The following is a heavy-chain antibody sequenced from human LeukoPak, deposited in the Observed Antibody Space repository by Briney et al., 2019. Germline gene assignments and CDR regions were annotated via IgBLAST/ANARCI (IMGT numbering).Heavy chain of an antibody. V-gene: IGHV4-39*01. Sequence: SETLSLTCTVSGGSISSSSYYWGWIRQPPGQGLEWIGSIYYSGSTYYNPSLKSRVTISVDTSKNQFSLKLSSVTAADTAVYYCASRASGSYFFLWGQGTLVTVSS. CDR2: IYYSGST. CDR3: ASRASGSYFFL. J-gene: IGHJ4*02. CDR1: GGSISSSSYY. D-gene: IGHD1-26*01.